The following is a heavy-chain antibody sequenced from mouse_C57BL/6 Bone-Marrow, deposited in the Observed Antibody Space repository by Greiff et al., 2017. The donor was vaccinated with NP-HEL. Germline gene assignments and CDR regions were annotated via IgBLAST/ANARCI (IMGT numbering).Heavy chain of an antibody. CDR3: ARRIYGSSSWFAY. Sequence: QVQLQQSGAELVRPGPSVKMSCKASGYTFTNYWIGWAKQRPGHGLEWIGDIYPGGGYTNYNEKFKGKATLTADKSSSTAYMQFSSLTSEDSAIYYCARRIYGSSSWFAYWGQGTLVTVSA. V-gene: IGHV1-63*01. D-gene: IGHD1-1*01. J-gene: IGHJ3*01. CDR1: GYTFTNYW. CDR2: IYPGGGYT.